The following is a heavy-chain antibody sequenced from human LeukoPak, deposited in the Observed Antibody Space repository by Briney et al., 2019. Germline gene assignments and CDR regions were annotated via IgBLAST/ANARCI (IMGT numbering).Heavy chain of an antibody. Sequence: GGSLRLSCAASGFTFSDYYMSWIRQAPGKGLEWVSYISSSGSTIYYADSVKGRFTISRDNAKNSLYLQMNSLRAEDTAVYYCVRASGLLWFGELSPEYFDYWGQGTLVTVSS. CDR2: ISSSGSTI. V-gene: IGHV3-11*01. CDR3: VRASGLLWFGELSPEYFDY. D-gene: IGHD3-10*01. J-gene: IGHJ4*02. CDR1: GFTFSDYY.